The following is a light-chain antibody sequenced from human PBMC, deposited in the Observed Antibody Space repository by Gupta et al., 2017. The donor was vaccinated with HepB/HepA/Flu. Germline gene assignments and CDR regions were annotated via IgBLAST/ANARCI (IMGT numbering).Light chain of an antibody. Sequence: QSALTQPLSASGPPGPSPTIPCTGTTSDVSGYNYVSWYQPHPGNDTKLMIYEVSKRPSVVPDRFSGSKYGNTTSTTVSGLQAEGEADYYCGSYAGSNDLIFGGGTKLTVL. CDR1: TSDVSGYNY. V-gene: IGLV2-8*01. J-gene: IGLJ2*01. CDR3: GSYAGSNDLI. CDR2: EVS.